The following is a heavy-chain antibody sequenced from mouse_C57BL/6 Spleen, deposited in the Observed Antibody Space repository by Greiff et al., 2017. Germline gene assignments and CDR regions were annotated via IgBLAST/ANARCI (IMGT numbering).Heavy chain of an antibody. D-gene: IGHD1-1*01. CDR1: GYTFTSYW. CDR2: IHPNSGST. Sequence: QVALPHPWAELVKPGASVKLSCKASGYTFTSYWMHWVKQRPGQGLEWIGMIHPNSGSTNYNEKFKSKATLTVDKSSSTAYMQLSSLTSEDSAVYYCARGRGMATVGDVWGTGTTVTVSS. V-gene: IGHV1-64*01. J-gene: IGHJ1*03. CDR3: ARGRGMATVGDV.